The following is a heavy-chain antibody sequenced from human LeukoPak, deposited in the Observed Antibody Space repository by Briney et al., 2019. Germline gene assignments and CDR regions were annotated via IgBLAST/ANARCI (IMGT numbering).Heavy chain of an antibody. J-gene: IGHJ5*02. CDR3: ARRPRYYYDRINWFDP. Sequence: SETLSLTCTVSGGYISSYYWSWIRQPPGKGLEWIGYIYYSGSTNYNPSLKSRVTISVDTSKNQFSLKLSSVTAADTAVYYCARRPRYYYDRINWFDPWGQGTLVTVSS. CDR1: GGYISSYY. CDR2: IYYSGST. D-gene: IGHD3-22*01. V-gene: IGHV4-59*12.